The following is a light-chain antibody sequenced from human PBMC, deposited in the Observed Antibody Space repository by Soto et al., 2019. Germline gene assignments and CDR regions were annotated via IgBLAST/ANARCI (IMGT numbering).Light chain of an antibody. Sequence: QSVLTQPASVSGSPGQSITISCTGTSSDVGSYNLVSWYQQHPGKAPKLMIYEVSKRPPGVSNRFSGSKSGNTASLTISGLQAEDEADYYCCSYAGSSIFYVFGTGTKVTVL. J-gene: IGLJ1*01. CDR2: EVS. CDR3: CSYAGSSIFYV. CDR1: SSDVGSYNL. V-gene: IGLV2-23*02.